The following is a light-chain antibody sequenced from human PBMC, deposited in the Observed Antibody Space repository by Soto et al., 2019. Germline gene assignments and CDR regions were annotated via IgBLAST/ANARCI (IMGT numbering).Light chain of an antibody. CDR2: GAS. J-gene: IGKJ1*01. V-gene: IGKV3-20*01. CDR1: ENVRTK. CDR3: HQYGSSPPT. Sequence: EIVLTQSPGTLSLSPGAGASLSCRASENVRTKVGWYQQKAGQAPRLLMSGASNRATGIPDGFTGSGSGTDFTLTISRLEPEDFAVYYCHQYGSSPPTFGQGTKVDIK.